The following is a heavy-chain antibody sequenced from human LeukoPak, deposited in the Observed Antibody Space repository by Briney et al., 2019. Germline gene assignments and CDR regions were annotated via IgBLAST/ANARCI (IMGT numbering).Heavy chain of an antibody. CDR1: GGSISSSNYY. J-gene: IGHJ5*02. CDR3: AGLKKVGSRFDP. CDR2: IYYSGST. D-gene: IGHD1-26*01. V-gene: IGHV4-39*01. Sequence: SETLSLTCTVSGGSISSSNYYWGWIRQPPGKGLEWIGTIYYSGSTYYNPSLKSRVTISVDTSENQFSLKLSSLTAADTAIYYCAGLKKVGSRFDPWGQGTLVTVSS.